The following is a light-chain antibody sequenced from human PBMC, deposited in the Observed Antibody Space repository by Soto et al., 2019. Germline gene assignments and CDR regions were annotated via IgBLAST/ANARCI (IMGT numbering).Light chain of an antibody. Sequence: QSALTQPASVSGSPGQSITISCTGTSSDVGSYNLVSWYQQHPGKAPKLMIYEVSKLPSGVSNRFSGSKSGNTASLTISGLQAEDEADYYCCSYAGSSTLFGGGTKVTVL. J-gene: IGLJ2*01. V-gene: IGLV2-23*02. CDR2: EVS. CDR3: CSYAGSSTL. CDR1: SSDVGSYNL.